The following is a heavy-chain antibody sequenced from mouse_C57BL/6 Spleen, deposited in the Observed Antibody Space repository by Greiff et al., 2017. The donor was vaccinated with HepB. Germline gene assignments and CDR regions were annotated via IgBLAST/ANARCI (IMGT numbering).Heavy chain of an antibody. J-gene: IGHJ2*01. V-gene: IGHV1-15*01. CDR2: IDPDTGGT. CDR3: TSGTAVVAGDYFDY. D-gene: IGHD1-1*01. CDR1: GYTFTDYE. Sequence: VQLQQSGAELVRPGASVTLSCKASGYTFTDYEMHWVKQTPVHGLEWIGAIDPDTGGTAYNQKFKSKAILTADTPTSTAYMGLRSLTSEDSAVYCCTSGTAVVAGDYFDYWGQGTTHTVAA.